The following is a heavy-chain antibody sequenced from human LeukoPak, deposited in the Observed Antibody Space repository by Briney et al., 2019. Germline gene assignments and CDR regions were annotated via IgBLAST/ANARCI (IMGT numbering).Heavy chain of an antibody. V-gene: IGHV3-48*04. J-gene: IGHJ4*02. CDR2: ISSSSSTI. D-gene: IGHD6-13*01. Sequence: GGSLRLSCAASGFTFSSYSMNWVRQAPGKGLEWVSYISSSSSTIYYADSVKGRFTISRDNAKNSLYLQMNSLRAEDMAVYYCARGTRKGIAAADDYFDYWGQGTLVTVSS. CDR1: GFTFSSYS. CDR3: ARGTRKGIAAADDYFDY.